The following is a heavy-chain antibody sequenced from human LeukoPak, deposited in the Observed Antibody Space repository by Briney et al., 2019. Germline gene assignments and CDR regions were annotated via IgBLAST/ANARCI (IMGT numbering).Heavy chain of an antibody. V-gene: IGHV3-74*01. CDR3: ARVFGQWLVSFDV. CDR2: INGDGSST. D-gene: IGHD6-19*01. CDR1: GFTFSSYW. Sequence: PGGSLRLSCAASGFTFSSYWMHWVRQAPGKGLVWLSHINGDGSSTNYADSVKGRFTISRDNAKNTLYLQMNSLRADDTAVYYCARVFGQWLVSFDVWGRGTMVTVPS. J-gene: IGHJ3*01.